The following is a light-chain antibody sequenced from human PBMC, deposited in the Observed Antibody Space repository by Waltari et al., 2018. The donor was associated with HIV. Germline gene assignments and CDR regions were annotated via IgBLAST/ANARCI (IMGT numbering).Light chain of an antibody. CDR2: GAS. CDR3: QQYHDWPPIT. CDR1: QSVKNN. J-gene: IGKJ5*01. Sequence: EIVMKQSPATLSVSPGERATPSCRASQSVKNNLAWYQQQPGQAPRLLIYGASTRATGIPARFSGSGSVAEFTLTINSLQSEDFAVYYCQQYHDWPPITFGQGTRLEIK. V-gene: IGKV3-15*01.